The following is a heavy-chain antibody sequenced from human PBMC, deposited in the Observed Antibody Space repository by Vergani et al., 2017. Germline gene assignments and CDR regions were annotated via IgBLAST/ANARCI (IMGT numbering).Heavy chain of an antibody. CDR1: GYTFSNYY. CDR2: INPSGGHT. V-gene: IGHV1-46*03. D-gene: IGHD3-9*01. J-gene: IGHJ4*02. CDR3: ARGDYGILTGYRY. Sequence: QVQVVQSGAEVKKSGASVKVSWKTPGYTFSNYYMHWVRQAPGQGLEWMGIINPSGGHTNYAQKFQGRVTMTRDTSTSTVYMELSSLRSEDTAIYYCARGDYGILTGYRYWGQGTLVTVSA.